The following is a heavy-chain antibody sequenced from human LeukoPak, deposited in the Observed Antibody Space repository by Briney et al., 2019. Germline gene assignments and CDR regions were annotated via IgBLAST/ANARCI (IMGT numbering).Heavy chain of an antibody. CDR1: GFTFSSYW. CDR2: INSDGSST. CDR3: ARDGGDGRFGAFDI. D-gene: IGHD3-16*01. Sequence: PGGSLRLSCAASGFTFSSYWMHWVRQAPGKGLVWVSRINSDGSSTIYADSVKGRFTFSRDNAKNTLYLQMNSLRAEDTAVYYCARDGGDGRFGAFDIWGQGTMVTVSS. V-gene: IGHV3-74*01. J-gene: IGHJ3*02.